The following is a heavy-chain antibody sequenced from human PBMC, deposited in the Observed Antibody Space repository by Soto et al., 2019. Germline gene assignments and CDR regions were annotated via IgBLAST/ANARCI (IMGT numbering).Heavy chain of an antibody. CDR1: GFTFSSYA. J-gene: IGHJ6*02. CDR3: ARDPNIVLVPAALRSYYYYYGMDV. Sequence: GGSLRLSCAASGFTFSSYAMHWVRQAPEKGLVWVSRINTDGSITKYVDSVKGRFTISRDNAKNSLYLQMNSLRAEDTAVYYCARDPNIVLVPAALRSYYYYYGMDVWGQGTTVTAP. D-gene: IGHD2-2*01. V-gene: IGHV3-74*03. CDR2: INTDGSIT.